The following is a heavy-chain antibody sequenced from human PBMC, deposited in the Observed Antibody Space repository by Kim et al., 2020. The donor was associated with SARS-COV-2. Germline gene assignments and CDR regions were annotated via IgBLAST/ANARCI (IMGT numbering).Heavy chain of an antibody. CDR3: ASQSSSHVGF. V-gene: IGHV3-33*05. CDR1: GFIFRNFG. Sequence: GGSLRLSCAASGFIFRNFGMHWVRQAPGKGLEWVAFISNNGTTAIYADSVRGRFTISRDYSEDKLYLQMDSLSAGDTAVYYCASQSSSHVGFCGQVTLVT. D-gene: IGHD3-10*01. J-gene: IGHJ4*02. CDR2: ISNNGTTA.